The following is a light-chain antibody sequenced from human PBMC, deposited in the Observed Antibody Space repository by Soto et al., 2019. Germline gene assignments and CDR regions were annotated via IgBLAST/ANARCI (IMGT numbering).Light chain of an antibody. J-gene: IGKJ1*01. CDR1: QTGLYSSNY. Sequence: DIVMTQSPDSLSVSRGERATINCKSSQTGLYSSNYLAWYQQKAGQPPKLLIYWASTRESGVPDRFSGSGSGTDFTLTISSLQAEDVAVYYCQQYYTTPVTFGQGTKVEI. CDR2: WAS. CDR3: QQYYTTPVT. V-gene: IGKV4-1*01.